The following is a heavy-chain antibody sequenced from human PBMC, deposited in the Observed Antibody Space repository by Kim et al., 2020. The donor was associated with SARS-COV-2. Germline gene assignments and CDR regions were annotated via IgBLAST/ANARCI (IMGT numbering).Heavy chain of an antibody. V-gene: IGHV3-11*04. CDR2: ISSGGTNI. CDR1: GFTFRDYY. CDR3: VRDTGLTQGYHNGWQYWFGY. Sequence: GGSLRLSCAASGFTFRDYYMGWIRQAPGKGLEWVSYISSGGTNIIYSDSVKGRFTVSRDDATNSLYLQMNNLGVDDTAVYYCVRDTGLTQGYHNGWQYWFGYWGQGTLVAVSS. D-gene: IGHD2-8*02. J-gene: IGHJ4*02.